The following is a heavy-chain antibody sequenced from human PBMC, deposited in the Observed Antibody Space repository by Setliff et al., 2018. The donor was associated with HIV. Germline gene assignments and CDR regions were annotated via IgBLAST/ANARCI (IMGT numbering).Heavy chain of an antibody. V-gene: IGHV3-30*03. D-gene: IGHD3-22*01. J-gene: IGHJ4*02. CDR3: AREGGSSGYCGYFDY. CDR2: ISVDGSGK. Sequence: GGSLRLSCAASGFTFSSYSMNWVRQPPGKGLEWVAAISVDGSGKFYADSVKGRFTISRDNSRNTLYLQMNSLRDEDTAVYYCAREGGSSGYCGYFDYWGQGTLVTVSS. CDR1: GFTFSSYS.